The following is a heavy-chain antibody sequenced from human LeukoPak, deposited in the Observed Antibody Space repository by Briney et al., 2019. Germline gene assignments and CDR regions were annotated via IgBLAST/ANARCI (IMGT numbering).Heavy chain of an antibody. CDR2: INPSGGST. J-gene: IGHJ5*02. CDR3: ARDPRQYQLLWEGAWFDP. V-gene: IGHV1-46*01. D-gene: IGHD2-2*01. CDR1: GYTFTGYY. Sequence: ASVKVSCKASGYTFTGYYMHWVRQAPGQGLEWMGIINPSGGSTSYAQKFQGRVTMTRDTSTSTVYMELSSLRSEDTAVYYCARDPRQYQLLWEGAWFDPWGQGTLGTVS.